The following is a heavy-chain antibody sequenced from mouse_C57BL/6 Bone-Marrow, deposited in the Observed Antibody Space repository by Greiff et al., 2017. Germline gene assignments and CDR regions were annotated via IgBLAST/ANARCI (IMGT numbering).Heavy chain of an antibody. CDR1: GFTFSDFY. D-gene: IGHD1-1*01. V-gene: IGHV7-1*01. Sequence: EVMLVESGGGLVQSGRSLRLSCATSGFTFSDFYMEWVRQAPGKGLEWIAASRNKANDYTTEYSASVKGRFIVSRDTSQSILYLQMNALRAEDTAIYYCAREDITTVVRWGAMDYWGQGTSVTVAS. CDR2: SRNKANDYTT. J-gene: IGHJ4*01. CDR3: AREDITTVVRWGAMDY.